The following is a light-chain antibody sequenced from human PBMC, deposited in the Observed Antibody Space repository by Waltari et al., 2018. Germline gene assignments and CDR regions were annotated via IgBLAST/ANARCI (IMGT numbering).Light chain of an antibody. CDR1: SGYSSNI. J-gene: IGLJ3*02. Sequence: QLVLTQSPSASASLGASVTLTCTLSSGYSSNIIAWHQQQPQKGPRYLMKVNSDGSHSKGDEIPDRFSGSSSGAERYLTISSLQSEDEADCYCQTGGHGTWVFGGGTKLTVL. CDR3: QTGGHGTWV. CDR2: VNSDGSH. V-gene: IGLV4-69*01.